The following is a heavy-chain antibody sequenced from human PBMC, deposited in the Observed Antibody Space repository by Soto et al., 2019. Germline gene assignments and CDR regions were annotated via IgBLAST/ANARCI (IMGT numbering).Heavy chain of an antibody. D-gene: IGHD4-17*01. CDR1: GFTFSSYA. CDR3: ARDAVFTVTTAAYYYYGVDV. V-gene: IGHV3-30*03. J-gene: IGHJ6*02. CDR2: ISFDGSNK. Sequence: GGSLRLSCAAPGFTFSSYAMHWVRQAPGKGLEWVAVISFDGSNKYYAVSVRGRFTISRDGSKNTLYLQMNSLRVEDTAVYYCARDAVFTVTTAAYYYYGVDVWGQGTTVTVSS.